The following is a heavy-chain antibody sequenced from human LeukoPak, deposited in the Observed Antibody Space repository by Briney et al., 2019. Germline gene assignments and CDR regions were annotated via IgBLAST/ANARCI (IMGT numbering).Heavy chain of an antibody. V-gene: IGHV3-21*01. Sequence: GGSLRLSCAASGFTFSSYSMNWVRQAPGKGLEWVSSISSSSSYIYYADSVKGRFTISRDNAKNSLYLQMNSLRAGDTAVYYCASSPRYCSGGSCYSTPFDYWGQGTLVTVSS. CDR1: GFTFSSYS. J-gene: IGHJ4*02. CDR3: ASSPRYCSGGSCYSTPFDY. D-gene: IGHD2-15*01. CDR2: ISSSSSYI.